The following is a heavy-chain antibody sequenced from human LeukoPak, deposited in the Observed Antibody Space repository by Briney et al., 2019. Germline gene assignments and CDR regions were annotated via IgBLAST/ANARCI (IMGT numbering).Heavy chain of an antibody. J-gene: IGHJ4*02. D-gene: IGHD2-15*01. CDR2: ISSSSYI. CDR3: ARDVGVVVVASDY. Sequence: GGSLRLSCAASGFTFSSYRMNWVRQAPGKGLEWVSSISSSSYIYYADSVKGRFTISRDNAKNSLYLQMNSLRAEDTAVYYCARDVGVVVVASDYWGQGTLVTVSS. V-gene: IGHV3-21*01. CDR1: GFTFSSYR.